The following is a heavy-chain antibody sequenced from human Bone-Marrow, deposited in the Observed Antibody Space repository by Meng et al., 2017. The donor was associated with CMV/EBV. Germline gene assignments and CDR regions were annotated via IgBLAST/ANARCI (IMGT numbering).Heavy chain of an antibody. J-gene: IGHJ4*02. V-gene: IGHV3-30*18. Sequence: SCATSGFIFSNYGMHWVRQAPGKGLQWVAVISYDGTNEHYADSVTGRFSISRDNSGNTLYLEINNLRIEDTGVYYCAKGGNIFGVITHWGQGTLVTVSS. CDR1: GFIFSNYG. CDR2: ISYDGTNE. D-gene: IGHD3-3*02. CDR3: AKGGNIFGVITH.